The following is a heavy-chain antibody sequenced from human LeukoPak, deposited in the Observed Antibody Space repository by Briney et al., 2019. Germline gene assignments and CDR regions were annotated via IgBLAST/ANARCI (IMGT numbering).Heavy chain of an antibody. CDR2: IYHSGST. CDR1: GYSISSGYY. V-gene: IGHV4-38-2*02. Sequence: GSLRLSCTVSGYSISSGYYWGWIRQPPGKGLEWIGSIYHSGSTYYNPSLKSRVTISVDTSKNQFSLKLSSVTAADTAVYYCARAPSSSSADFDYWGQGTLVTVSS. D-gene: IGHD6-6*01. CDR3: ARAPSSSSADFDY. J-gene: IGHJ4*02.